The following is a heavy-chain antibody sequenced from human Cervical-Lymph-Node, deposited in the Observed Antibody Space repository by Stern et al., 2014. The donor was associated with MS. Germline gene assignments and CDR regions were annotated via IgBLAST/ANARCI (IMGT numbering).Heavy chain of an antibody. J-gene: IGHJ4*02. CDR1: GFTFSHFA. D-gene: IGHD2-15*01. V-gene: IGHV3-30-3*01. CDR2: ISDDGANE. Sequence: QVQLVESGGGLVQPGRSLRLSCAPSGFTFSHFALHWVRQSPGKGLEWVAFISDDGANEYYADSVKGRFTISRDNSNNTLYLQMTSMRTEDTAMYFCARERGYCSGGRCHPYSFDYWGQGTLVTVSS. CDR3: ARERGYCSGGRCHPYSFDY.